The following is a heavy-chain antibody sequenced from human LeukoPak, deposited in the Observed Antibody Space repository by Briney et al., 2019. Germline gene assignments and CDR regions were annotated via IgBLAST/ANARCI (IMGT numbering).Heavy chain of an antibody. CDR2: VYPADSDI. CDR1: GYSFTSYY. J-gene: IGHJ1*01. V-gene: IGHV5-51*01. D-gene: IGHD1-14*01. CDR3: ARPGQPDLGGHLPH. Sequence: GQSLNISCKCYGYSFTSYYIAGVRQMPGQRLEWMGIVYPADSDIRYNPSFQGQVTISVDKSIKTASLQWSSLKASDSAMYYCARPGQPDLGGHLPHWGQGTLVTVSS.